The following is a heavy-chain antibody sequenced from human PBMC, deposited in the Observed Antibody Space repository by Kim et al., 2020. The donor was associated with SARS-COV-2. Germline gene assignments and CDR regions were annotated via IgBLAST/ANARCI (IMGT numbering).Heavy chain of an antibody. CDR3: ARDRYSYYYYMDV. D-gene: IGHD1-1*01. Sequence: SAESLKGRFTHSRDKAQNSLYLQVQSLRAEDTAVYYCARDRYSYYYYMDVWGKGTTVTVSS. J-gene: IGHJ6*03. V-gene: IGHV3-11*01.